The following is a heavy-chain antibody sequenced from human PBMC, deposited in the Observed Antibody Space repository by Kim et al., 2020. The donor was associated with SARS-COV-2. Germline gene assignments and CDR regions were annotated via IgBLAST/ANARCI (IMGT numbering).Heavy chain of an antibody. V-gene: IGHV3-13*01. J-gene: IGHJ1*01. D-gene: IGHD3-22*01. CDR3: ARGDSSGQYFQH. Sequence: YYPASVKGRFTSSRENAKNSLYLQMNSLSAGDTAVYYCARGDSSGQYFQHWGQGTLVTVSS.